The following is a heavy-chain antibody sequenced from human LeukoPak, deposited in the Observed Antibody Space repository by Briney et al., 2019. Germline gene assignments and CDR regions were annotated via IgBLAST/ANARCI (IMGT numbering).Heavy chain of an antibody. J-gene: IGHJ4*02. CDR2: IYYSGST. CDR3: ATYSVASFFDY. D-gene: IGHD1-26*01. CDR1: GGSISSYY. V-gene: IGHV4-59*01. Sequence: MSSETLSLTCTVSGGSISSYYWSWIRQPPGKGLEWIGYIYYSGSTNYNPSLKSRVTISVDTSKNQFSLKLSSVTAADTAVYYCATYSVASFFDYWGQGTLVTVSS.